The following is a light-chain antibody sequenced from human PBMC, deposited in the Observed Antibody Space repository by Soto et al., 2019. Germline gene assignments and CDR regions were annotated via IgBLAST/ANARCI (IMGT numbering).Light chain of an antibody. V-gene: IGKV1-8*01. J-gene: IGKJ1*01. Sequence: AIRMTQSPSSLSASAGDRVASACRASQDVGRYLAWYQQKPGQAPKLLIYGASTLQSGVPSRFSGGGSGTDFTLTISCLQSEDFATYYCQHYKNYPWTFGQGTKVEIQ. CDR1: QDVGRY. CDR3: QHYKNYPWT. CDR2: GAS.